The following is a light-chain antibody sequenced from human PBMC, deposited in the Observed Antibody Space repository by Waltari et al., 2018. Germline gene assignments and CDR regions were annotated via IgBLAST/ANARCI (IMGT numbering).Light chain of an antibody. CDR3: HQYNTLPLT. Sequence: TCRASESVKNNLAWYQHQPGKAPKVLVHKASRLESGVASRFSGSGYGTEFTLTISSLEPDDFATYYCHQYNTLPLTFGGGTKVEI. CDR1: ESVKNN. CDR2: KAS. V-gene: IGKV1-5*03. J-gene: IGKJ4*01.